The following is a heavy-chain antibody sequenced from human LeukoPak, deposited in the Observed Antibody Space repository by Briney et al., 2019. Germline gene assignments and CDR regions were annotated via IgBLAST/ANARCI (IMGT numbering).Heavy chain of an antibody. D-gene: IGHD1-26*01. J-gene: IGHJ3*02. CDR1: GFTFSSYG. CDR3: ARSYMVGYITRAFDI. CDR2: ISGSGGST. V-gene: IGHV3-23*01. Sequence: PGGSLRLSCAASGFTFSSYGMSWVRQAPGKGLEWVSAISGSGGSTYYADSVKGRFTISRHNADNSLYLHMNSLRVEDTAVYYCARSYMVGYITRAFDIWGQGTMVTVSS.